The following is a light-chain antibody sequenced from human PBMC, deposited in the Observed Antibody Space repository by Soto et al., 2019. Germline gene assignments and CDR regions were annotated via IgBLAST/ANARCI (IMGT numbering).Light chain of an antibody. V-gene: IGKV3-15*01. Sequence: EIVMTPSPATLSVSPGETATLSRRASQSVSSNLAWYQQKPGQAPRLLLYGASTRATGIPARFSGSGSGTDFTLTISSLEPEEFAVYFCQQRSSWPPRITFGQGTRLEIK. CDR3: QQRSSWPPRIT. CDR2: GAS. CDR1: QSVSSN. J-gene: IGKJ5*01.